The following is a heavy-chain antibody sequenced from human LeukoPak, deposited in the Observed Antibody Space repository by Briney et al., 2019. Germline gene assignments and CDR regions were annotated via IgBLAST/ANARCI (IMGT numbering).Heavy chain of an antibody. Sequence: PGGSLRLSCAASGFTFNDHYLDWVRQAPGKGLEWVSTISTSSSYIYYEDSVKGRFTISRDNGKNSLYLQMSSLRAEDTAVYYCARSKVAGTSDYWGQGTLVAASS. CDR1: GFTFNDHY. D-gene: IGHD6-19*01. J-gene: IGHJ4*02. V-gene: IGHV3-21*01. CDR2: ISTSSSYI. CDR3: ARSKVAGTSDY.